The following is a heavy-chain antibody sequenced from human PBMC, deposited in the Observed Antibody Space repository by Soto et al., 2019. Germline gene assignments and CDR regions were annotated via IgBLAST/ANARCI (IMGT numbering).Heavy chain of an antibody. V-gene: IGHV1-3*01. D-gene: IGHD7-27*01. CDR1: GYTFSSYA. CDR3: ARDTGDGTFDF. CDR2: INAGYGNT. J-gene: IGHJ4*02. Sequence: ASVKVCCKASGYTFSSYAMHWVRQAPGQRLEWMGWINAGYGNTKSSQKFQDRVTISRDTSASTAYMELTSLRSEDTAVYYCARDTGDGTFDFWGQGTLVTVSS.